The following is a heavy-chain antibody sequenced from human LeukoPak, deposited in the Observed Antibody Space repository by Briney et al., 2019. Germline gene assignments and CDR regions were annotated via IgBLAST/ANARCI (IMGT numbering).Heavy chain of an antibody. V-gene: IGHV1-69*13. CDR2: IIPIFGTA. CDR1: GGTFSSYA. Sequence: ASVKVSCKASGGTFSSYAISWVRQAPGQGLEWMGGIIPIFGTANYAQKFQGRVTITADESTSTAYMELSSLRSEDTAVYYCAGGDRGYMDVWGKGTTVTISS. J-gene: IGHJ6*03. D-gene: IGHD3-10*01. CDR3: AGGDRGYMDV.